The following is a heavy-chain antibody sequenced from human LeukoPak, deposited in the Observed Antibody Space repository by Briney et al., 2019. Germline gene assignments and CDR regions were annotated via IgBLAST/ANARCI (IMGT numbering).Heavy chain of an antibody. CDR1: RYTFTSYA. J-gene: IGHJ4*02. Sequence: VASVKVSCKASRYTFTSYAMHWVRQAPGHRLEWMGWINAGNGNTKYSQKFQGRVTITRDTSASTAYMELSSLRSEDTAVYYCARDQGYSGYDFYFDYWGQGTLVTVSS. CDR2: INAGNGNT. D-gene: IGHD5-12*01. V-gene: IGHV1-3*01. CDR3: ARDQGYSGYDFYFDY.